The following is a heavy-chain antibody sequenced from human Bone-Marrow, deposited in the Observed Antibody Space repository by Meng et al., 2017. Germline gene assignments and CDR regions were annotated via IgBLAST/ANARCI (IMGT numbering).Heavy chain of an antibody. CDR3: ARSTMGYSYGYYYYYGMDV. D-gene: IGHD5-18*01. V-gene: IGHV1-69*13. Sequence: SAKVSCKASGGTFSSYAISWVRQAPGQGLEWMGGIITIFGTANYAQKFQGRVTITADESTSTAYMELSSLRSEDTAVYYCARSTMGYSYGYYYYYGMDVWGQGTTVTVSS. CDR1: GGTFSSYA. J-gene: IGHJ6*02. CDR2: IITIFGTA.